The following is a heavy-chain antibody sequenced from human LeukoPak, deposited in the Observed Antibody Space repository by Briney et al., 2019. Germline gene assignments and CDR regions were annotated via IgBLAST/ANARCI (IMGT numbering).Heavy chain of an antibody. CDR3: AELGITMIGGV. V-gene: IGHV3-48*03. D-gene: IGHD3-10*02. Sequence: PGGSLRLSCAASGFTFSSYAMHWVRQAPGEGLEWVSYISSSRTTSYAASVKGRFTISRDNAKNSLYLQMNSLRAEDTAVYYCAELGITMIGGVWGKGTTVTISS. CDR2: ISSSRTT. J-gene: IGHJ6*04. CDR1: GFTFSSYA.